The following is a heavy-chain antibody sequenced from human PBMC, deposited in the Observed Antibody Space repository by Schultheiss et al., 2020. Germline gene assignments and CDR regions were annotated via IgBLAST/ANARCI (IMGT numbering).Heavy chain of an antibody. CDR1: GGSVSSGSHY. CDR2: IFYSGST. J-gene: IGHJ5*02. CDR3: ASLYCTTTTCTNWFDP. Sequence: SETLSLTCTVSGGSVSSGSHYWSWIRQPPGKGLEWIGYIFYSGSTYYNPSLKSRVTISVDTSKNQFSLKLSSVTAADTAVYYCASLYCTTTTCTNWFDPWGQGTLVTVSS. V-gene: IGHV4-61*01. D-gene: IGHD2-2*01.